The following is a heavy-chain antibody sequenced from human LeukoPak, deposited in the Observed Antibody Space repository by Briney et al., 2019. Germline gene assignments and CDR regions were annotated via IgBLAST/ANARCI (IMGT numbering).Heavy chain of an antibody. J-gene: IGHJ6*04. CDR2: IWYDGSNK. CDR1: GFTFSSYA. Sequence: GGSLRLSCAASGFTFSSYAMSWVRQAPGKGLEWVAVIWYDGSNKYYADSVKGRFIISRDNSENTLYLQMNSLRAEDTAVYYCATGQDCRGGSCYYYYGMDVWGKGTTVTVSS. V-gene: IGHV3-33*08. CDR3: ATGQDCRGGSCYYYYGMDV. D-gene: IGHD2-15*01.